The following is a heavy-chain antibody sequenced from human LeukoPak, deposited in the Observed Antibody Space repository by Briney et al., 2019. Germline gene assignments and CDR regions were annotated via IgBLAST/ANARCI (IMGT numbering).Heavy chain of an antibody. CDR1: GGSISSGGYY. J-gene: IGHJ5*02. CDR3: ARISQVVPGWFDP. Sequence: PSETLSLTCTVSGGSISSGGYYWSWIRQHPGKGLEWIGYIYYSGSTYYNPSLKSRVTISVDTSKNQFSLKLSSVTAADTAVYYCARISQVVPGWFDPWGQGTLVTVSS. V-gene: IGHV4-31*03. CDR2: IYYSGST. D-gene: IGHD2-2*01.